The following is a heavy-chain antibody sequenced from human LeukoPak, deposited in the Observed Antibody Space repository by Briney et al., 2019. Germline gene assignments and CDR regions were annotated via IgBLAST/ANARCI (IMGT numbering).Heavy chain of an antibody. D-gene: IGHD3-9*01. V-gene: IGHV3-11*03. Sequence: GGSLRLSCAASGFTFSDYYMSWIRQAPGKGLEWVSYISSSSSYTNYADSVKGRFTISRDNAKNSLCLQMNSLRAEDTAVYYCATNYDILTGSPKDDAFDIWGQGTMVTVSS. CDR2: ISSSSSYT. J-gene: IGHJ3*02. CDR3: ATNYDILTGSPKDDAFDI. CDR1: GFTFSDYY.